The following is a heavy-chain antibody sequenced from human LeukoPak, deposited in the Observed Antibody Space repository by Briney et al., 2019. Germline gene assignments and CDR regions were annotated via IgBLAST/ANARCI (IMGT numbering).Heavy chain of an antibody. CDR2: ISSSGSTI. CDR1: GFTFSSYE. D-gene: IGHD4-17*01. Sequence: GGSLRLSCAASGFTFSSYEMNWVRQAPGKGLEWVSYISSSGSTIYYADSVKGRFTISRDNAKNSLYLQMNSLRAEDTAVYYCARESHGDYYFDYWGQGTLVTVSS. CDR3: ARESHGDYYFDY. V-gene: IGHV3-48*03. J-gene: IGHJ4*02.